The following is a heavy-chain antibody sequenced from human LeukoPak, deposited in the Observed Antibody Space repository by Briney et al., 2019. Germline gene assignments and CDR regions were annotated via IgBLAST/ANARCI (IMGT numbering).Heavy chain of an antibody. CDR3: AREGTARDAFDI. CDR2: IKKEGSEK. D-gene: IGHD2-21*02. CDR1: GFTFSTYW. J-gene: IGHJ3*02. Sequence: GGSLRLSCAASGFTFSTYWMSWVRQAPGKGLEWVSNIKKEGSEKYYVDSVKGRFTISRDNAKNSLYLQMNSLRAEDTAMYYCAREGTARDAFDIWGQGTMVTVSS. V-gene: IGHV3-7*01.